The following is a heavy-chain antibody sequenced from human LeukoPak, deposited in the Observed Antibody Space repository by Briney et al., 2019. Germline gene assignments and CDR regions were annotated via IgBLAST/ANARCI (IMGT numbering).Heavy chain of an antibody. CDR2: ISGRGGST. CDR1: GFTFSSYA. V-gene: IGHV3-23*01. J-gene: IGHJ4*02. D-gene: IGHD3-10*01. Sequence: GGSLRLSCAASGFTFSSYAMSWVRKAPGKGLDWVSAISGRGGSTYYADSVKGRFTISRDNSKNTLYLQMNSLRAEDTAVYYCAKVRGGLYYYGSGSYYMNYWGQGTLVTVSS. CDR3: AKVRGGLYYYGSGSYYMNY.